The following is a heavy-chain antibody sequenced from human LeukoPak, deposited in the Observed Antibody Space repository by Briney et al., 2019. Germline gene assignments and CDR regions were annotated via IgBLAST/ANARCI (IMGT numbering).Heavy chain of an antibody. CDR1: GSTFSSYA. V-gene: IGHV3-23*01. J-gene: IGHJ4*02. D-gene: IGHD1-26*01. CDR3: AKVARKWELSHYFDY. Sequence: PGGSLRLSCAASGSTFSSYAMSWVRQAPGKGLEWVSAISGSGGSTYYADSVKGRFTISRGNSKNTLYLQMNSLRAEDTAVYYCAKVARKWELSHYFDYWGQGTLVTVSS. CDR2: ISGSGGST.